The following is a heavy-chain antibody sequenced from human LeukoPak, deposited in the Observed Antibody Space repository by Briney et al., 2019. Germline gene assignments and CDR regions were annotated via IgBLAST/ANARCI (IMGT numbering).Heavy chain of an antibody. CDR2: TYYRSKCNN. J-gene: IGHJ4*02. CDR1: GDTLSSNSGS. D-gene: IGHD6-25*01. CDR3: ARDLSGRAWEGFDY. Sequence: SQTLSLTCAISGDTLSSNSGSWNWLRQSPSRGHEWLVRTYYRSKCNNDYAVSVESRITLNPDISNHQSSLQMNSVTPEDTAVYYCARDLSGRAWEGFDYWGQGTLVTVSS. V-gene: IGHV6-1*01.